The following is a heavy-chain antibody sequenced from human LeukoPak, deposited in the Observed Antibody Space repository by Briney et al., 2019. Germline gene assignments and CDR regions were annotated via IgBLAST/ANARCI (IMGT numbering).Heavy chain of an antibody. D-gene: IGHD3-3*01. Sequence: PSETLSLTCAVYGGSFSGFYWTWIRQPPGKGLEWIGEINHRGSTNYNPSLKSRVTISVDTSKNQFSLKLSSVTAADTAVYYCARGSVYYGFWSGYYSYWGQGTMVTVSS. J-gene: IGHJ4*02. CDR2: INHRGST. V-gene: IGHV4-34*01. CDR3: ARGSVYYGFWSGYYSY. CDR1: GGSFSGFY.